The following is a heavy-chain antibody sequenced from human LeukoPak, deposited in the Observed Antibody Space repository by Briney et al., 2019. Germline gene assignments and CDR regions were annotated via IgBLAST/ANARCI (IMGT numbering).Heavy chain of an antibody. Sequence: SETLSLTCTVSGGSISSYYWSWIRQPAGKGLEWIGRIYTSGSTNYNPSLKSRVTMSVGTSKNQFSLKLSSVTAADTAVYYCARDQNFWSGYYTSWFDPWGQGTLVTVSS. V-gene: IGHV4-4*07. D-gene: IGHD3-3*01. CDR3: ARDQNFWSGYYTSWFDP. CDR1: GGSISSYY. CDR2: IYTSGST. J-gene: IGHJ5*02.